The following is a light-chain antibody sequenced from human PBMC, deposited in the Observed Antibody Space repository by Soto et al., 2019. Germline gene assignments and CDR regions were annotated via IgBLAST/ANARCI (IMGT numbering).Light chain of an antibody. V-gene: IGKV1-5*01. Sequence: DIQMTQSPSTLSASVGDRVTITFRASQSISTWLAWYQQKPGKAPKLLIYDASSLESGVPSRFSGSGSGTEFTLTISSLEPEDFAVYFCQQRSNWPTFGQGTKVDI. CDR3: QQRSNWPT. CDR1: QSISTW. J-gene: IGKJ1*01. CDR2: DAS.